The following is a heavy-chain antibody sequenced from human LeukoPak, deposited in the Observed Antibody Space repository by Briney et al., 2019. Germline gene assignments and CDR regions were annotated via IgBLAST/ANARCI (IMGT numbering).Heavy chain of an antibody. Sequence: PGGSLRLSCAASGFTFSDYYMSWIRQAPGKGLEWVSYISSSGSYTNYADSVKGRFTISRDNAKNSLYLQMNSLRAEDTAVYYCARELGATRGDFDYWGQGTLVTVSS. CDR2: ISSSGSYT. J-gene: IGHJ4*02. CDR1: GFTFSDYY. V-gene: IGHV3-11*05. CDR3: ARELGATRGDFDY. D-gene: IGHD1-26*01.